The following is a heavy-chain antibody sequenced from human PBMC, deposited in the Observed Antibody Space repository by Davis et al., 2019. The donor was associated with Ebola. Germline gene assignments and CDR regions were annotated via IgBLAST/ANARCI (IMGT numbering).Heavy chain of an antibody. V-gene: IGHV4-39*01. CDR3: ARGTVTTDELDY. CDR2: IYYSGST. J-gene: IGHJ4*02. Sequence: PSETLSLTCTVSGGSISSSSYYWGWIRQPPGKGLEWIGSIYYSGSTYYNPSLKSRVTISVDTSKNQFSLKLSSVTAADTAVYYCARGTVTTDELDYWGQGTLVTVSS. CDR1: GGSISSSSYY. D-gene: IGHD4-17*01.